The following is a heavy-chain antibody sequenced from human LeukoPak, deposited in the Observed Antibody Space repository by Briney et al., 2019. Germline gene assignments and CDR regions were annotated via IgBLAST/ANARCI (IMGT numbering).Heavy chain of an antibody. CDR1: GVSISTSSHY. CDR2: IYYTGTT. D-gene: IGHD5-18*01. V-gene: IGHV4-39*01. CDR3: AGGHGYSYGNNWFDP. Sequence: PSETLSLTCTVSGVSISTSSHYWGWIRQPPGKGLEWIGSIYYTGTTYYIPSLQSRVTISVDTSKNQFSLTLKSVTAADTAVYHCAGGHGYSYGNNWFDPWGQGTLVTVS. J-gene: IGHJ5*02.